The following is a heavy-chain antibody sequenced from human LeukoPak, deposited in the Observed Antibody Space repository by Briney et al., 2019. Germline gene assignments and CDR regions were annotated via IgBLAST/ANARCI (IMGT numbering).Heavy chain of an antibody. Sequence: ASVKVSCKASGYTFTGYYMHWVRQAPGQGLEWMGWINPNSGGTNYAQKFQGRVTMTRDTSISTAYMELSRVRSDDTAVYYCARPLRSGSYYYYYYGMDVWGQGTTVTVSS. CDR1: GYTFTGYY. J-gene: IGHJ6*02. CDR3: ARPLRSGSYYYYYYGMDV. CDR2: INPNSGGT. D-gene: IGHD3-10*01. V-gene: IGHV1-2*02.